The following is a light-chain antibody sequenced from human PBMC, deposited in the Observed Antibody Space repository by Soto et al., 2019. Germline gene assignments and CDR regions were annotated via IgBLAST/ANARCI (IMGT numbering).Light chain of an antibody. CDR3: QQYYSTPFT. J-gene: IGKJ3*01. Sequence: DIVMTQSPDSLAVSLGERATINCKSSQSVLYSSTNKNYLAWYQQKPGQPPKLLIYWASTREFGVPDRFSGSGSGTDFPLTISSLQAEDGAVYYCQQYYSTPFTFGPGTKVDIK. V-gene: IGKV4-1*01. CDR1: QSVLYSSTNKNY. CDR2: WAS.